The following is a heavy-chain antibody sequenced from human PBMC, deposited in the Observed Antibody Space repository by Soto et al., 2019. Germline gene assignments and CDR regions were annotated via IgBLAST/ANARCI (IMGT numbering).Heavy chain of an antibody. CDR2: ISAHNGNT. CDR3: ARGRYGDY. J-gene: IGHJ4*02. Sequence: QVHLVQSGAEVKKPGASVKVSCKASGYTFTSYGITWVRQAPGQGLEWMGWISAHNGNTDHAQKLQGRVIVTRDTSTSTAYMELRSLISDDTAGYYCARGRYGDYWGQGALVTVSS. CDR1: GYTFTSYG. D-gene: IGHD1-1*01. V-gene: IGHV1-18*01.